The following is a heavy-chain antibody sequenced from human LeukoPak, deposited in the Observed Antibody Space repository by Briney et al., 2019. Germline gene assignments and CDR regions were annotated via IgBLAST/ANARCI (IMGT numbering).Heavy chain of an antibody. V-gene: IGHV1-46*01. Sequence: GASVKVSCTASGYTFTSYYMHWVRQAPGQGLEWMGIINPSGGSTSYAQKFQGRVTMTRDTSTSTVYMELSSLRSEDTAVYYCAREYYYDSSGYYLTLDYWGQGTLVTVSS. J-gene: IGHJ4*02. CDR3: AREYYYDSSGYYLTLDY. CDR2: INPSGGST. D-gene: IGHD3-22*01. CDR1: GYTFTSYY.